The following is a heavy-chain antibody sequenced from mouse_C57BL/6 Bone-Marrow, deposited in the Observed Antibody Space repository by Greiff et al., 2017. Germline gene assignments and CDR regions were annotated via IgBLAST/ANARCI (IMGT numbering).Heavy chain of an antibody. CDR1: GFTFSDYG. CDR3: ARDYYYGSSPFAY. Sequence: EVQGVESGGGLVKPGGSLKLSCAASGFTFSDYGMHWVRQAPEKGLEWVAYISSGSGTIYYADTVKGRFTISRDNAKNTLFLQMTSLRSEDTAMYYCARDYYYGSSPFAYWSQGTLVTVSA. V-gene: IGHV5-17*01. CDR2: ISSGSGTI. J-gene: IGHJ3*01. D-gene: IGHD1-1*01.